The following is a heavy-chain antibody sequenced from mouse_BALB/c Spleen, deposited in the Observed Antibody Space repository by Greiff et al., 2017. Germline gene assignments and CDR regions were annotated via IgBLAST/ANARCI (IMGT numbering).Heavy chain of an antibody. CDR2: IDPANGNT. V-gene: IGHV14-3*02. CDR1: GFNIKDTY. D-gene: IGHD1-1*01. J-gene: IGHJ2*01. Sequence: EVKLQESGAELVKPGASVKLSCTASGFNIKDTYMHWVKQRPEQGLEWIGRIDPANGNTKYDPKFQGKATITADTSSNTAYLQLSSLTSEDTAVYYCASYGSSYGYFDYWGQGTTRTVSS. CDR3: ASYGSSYGYFDY.